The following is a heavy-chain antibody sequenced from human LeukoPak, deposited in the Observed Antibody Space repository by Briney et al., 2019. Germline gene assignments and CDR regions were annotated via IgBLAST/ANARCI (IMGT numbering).Heavy chain of an antibody. Sequence: SGTLSLTCAVSGGSISSSNLWSWVRQPPGKGLEWIGEIYHSGSTNYNPSLKSRVTISVDKSKNQFSLKLSSVTAADTAVYYCASFYSSRWYYFDYWGQGTLATVSS. CDR2: IYHSGST. D-gene: IGHD6-13*01. J-gene: IGHJ4*02. CDR3: ASFYSSRWYYFDY. V-gene: IGHV4-4*02. CDR1: GGSISSSNL.